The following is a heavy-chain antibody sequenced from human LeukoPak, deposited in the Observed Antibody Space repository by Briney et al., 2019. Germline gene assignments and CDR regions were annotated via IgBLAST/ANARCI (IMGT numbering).Heavy chain of an antibody. D-gene: IGHD2-15*01. Sequence: PSETLSLTCTVSGGSISSGGYYWSWIRQHPGRGLEWIGYIYYSGSTYYNPSLKSRVTISVDTSKNQFSLKLSSVTATDTAVYYCARDRVVVVVAATLHWFDPWGQGTLVTVSS. CDR2: IYYSGST. CDR3: ARDRVVVVVAATLHWFDP. J-gene: IGHJ5*02. CDR1: GGSISSGGYY. V-gene: IGHV4-31*03.